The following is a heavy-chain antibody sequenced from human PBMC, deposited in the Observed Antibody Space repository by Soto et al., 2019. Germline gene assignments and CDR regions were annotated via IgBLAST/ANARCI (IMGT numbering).Heavy chain of an antibody. Sequence: SETLSLTCAVYGESFNGYYWSWILQPPGKGLEWIGEINRSRSTNHNPSLKSRVTISVDTSKNQFSLKLNSVTAADTAVYYCARGWVGTGSHYFRFWGQGTMVTVSS. J-gene: IGHJ3*01. CDR1: GESFNGYY. V-gene: IGHV4-34*01. D-gene: IGHD3-9*01. CDR3: ARGWVGTGSHYFRF. CDR2: INRSRST.